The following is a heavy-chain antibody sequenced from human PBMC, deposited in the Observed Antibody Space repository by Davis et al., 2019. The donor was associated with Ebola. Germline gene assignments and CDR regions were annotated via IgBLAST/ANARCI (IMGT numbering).Heavy chain of an antibody. Sequence: ASVKVSCKASGYTFSSYYMHWVRHAPGQGLEWMGAINPGGGRIFYAQKFQGRVTMTSDTSTSTVYMELSRLRSEDTAMYYCARDGGAWFDPWGQGTLVTVSS. D-gene: IGHD3-16*01. CDR3: ARDGGAWFDP. CDR1: GYTFSSYY. V-gene: IGHV1-46*01. CDR2: INPGGGRI. J-gene: IGHJ5*02.